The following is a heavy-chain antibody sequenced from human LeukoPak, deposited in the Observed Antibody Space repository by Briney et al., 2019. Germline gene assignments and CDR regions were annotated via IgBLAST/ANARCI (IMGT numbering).Heavy chain of an antibody. D-gene: IGHD2-21*02. CDR1: GGSISGYY. V-gene: IGHV4-59*08. J-gene: IGHJ4*02. CDR3: ARSNYCGGDCYSWDS. CDR2: IYYSGST. Sequence: SETLSLTCIVSGGSISGYYWSWIRQPPRKGLEWIGYIYYSGSTNYNPSLKSRVTISVDTSKNQFSLKLNSVTAADTAVYYCARSNYCGGDCYSWDSWGQGTLVTVSS.